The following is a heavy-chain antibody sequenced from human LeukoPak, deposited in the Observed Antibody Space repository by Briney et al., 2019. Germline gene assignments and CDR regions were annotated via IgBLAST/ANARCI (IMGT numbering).Heavy chain of an antibody. CDR2: IDYSGST. Sequence: SETLSLTCTVSGGSISSSSYYWGWIRQPPGKGLEWIGSIDYSGSTYYNPSLKSRVTISVDTSKNQFSLKLSSVTAADTAVYYCARIDKCSSTSCYLNWFDPWGQGTLVTVSS. CDR1: GGSISSSSYY. V-gene: IGHV4-39*01. J-gene: IGHJ5*02. CDR3: ARIDKCSSTSCYLNWFDP. D-gene: IGHD2-2*01.